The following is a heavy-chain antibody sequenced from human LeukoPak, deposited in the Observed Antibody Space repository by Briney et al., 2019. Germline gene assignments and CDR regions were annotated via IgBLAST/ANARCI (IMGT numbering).Heavy chain of an antibody. D-gene: IGHD2-2*01. CDR2: IYYSGST. J-gene: IGHJ3*02. CDR3: AREYCSSTSCVDAFDI. Sequence: SETLSLTCTVSGGSISSYYWGWIRQPPGKGLEWIGYIYYSGSTNYNPSLKSRVTISVDTSKNQFSLKLSSVTAADTAVYYCAREYCSSTSCVDAFDIWGQGTMVTVSS. CDR1: GGSISSYY. V-gene: IGHV4-59*01.